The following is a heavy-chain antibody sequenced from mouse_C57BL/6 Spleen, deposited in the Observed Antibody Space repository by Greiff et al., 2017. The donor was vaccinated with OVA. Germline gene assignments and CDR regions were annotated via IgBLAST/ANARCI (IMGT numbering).Heavy chain of an antibody. J-gene: IGHJ2*01. CDR3: ASYYYGAEYYFDY. CDR2: IDPSDSYT. V-gene: IGHV1-69*01. D-gene: IGHD1-1*01. CDR1: GYIFTSYW. Sequence: QVQLQQSGAELVMPGASVKLSCKASGYIFTSYWMHWVKQRPGQGLEWIGEIDPSDSYTNYNQKFKGKSTLTVDKSSSTAYMQLSSLTSEDSAVYYCASYYYGAEYYFDYWGQGTTLTVSS.